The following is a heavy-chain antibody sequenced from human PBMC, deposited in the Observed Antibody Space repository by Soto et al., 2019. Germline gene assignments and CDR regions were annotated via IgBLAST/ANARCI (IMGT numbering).Heavy chain of an antibody. CDR1: GGSISSSNW. Sequence: QVQLQESGPGLVKPSGTLSLTCAVSGGSISSSNWWSWVRQPPGKGLEWIGEIYHSGSTNYNPSLTSRVXXSXDXXKNQFSLKLSSVTAADTAVYYCARHSPRRAAAFDIWGQGTMVTVSS. V-gene: IGHV4-4*02. CDR3: ARHSPRRAAAFDI. J-gene: IGHJ3*02. CDR2: IYHSGST.